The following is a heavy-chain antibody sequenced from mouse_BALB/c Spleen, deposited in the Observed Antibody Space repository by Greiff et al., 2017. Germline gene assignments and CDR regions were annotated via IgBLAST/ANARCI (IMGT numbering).Heavy chain of an antibody. CDR1: GYAFTNYL. CDR2: INPGSGGT. Sequence: QVQLKESGAELVRPGTSVKVSCKASGYAFTNYLIEWVKQRPGQGLEWIGVINPGSGGTNYNEKFKGKATLTADKSSSTAYMQLSSLTSDDSAVYFCAREYGNYGIAMDYWGQGTSVTVSS. CDR3: AREYGNYGIAMDY. V-gene: IGHV1-54*01. J-gene: IGHJ4*01. D-gene: IGHD2-10*02.